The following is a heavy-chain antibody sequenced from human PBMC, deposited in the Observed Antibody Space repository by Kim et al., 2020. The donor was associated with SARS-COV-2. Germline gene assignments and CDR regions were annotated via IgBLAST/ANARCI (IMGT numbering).Heavy chain of an antibody. J-gene: IGHJ6*02. CDR3: ARFRYSSSGLYYGMDV. Sequence: SVKGRFTISRDNAKNTLYLQMNSLRAEDTAVYYCARFRYSSSGLYYGMDVWGQGTTVTVSS. V-gene: IGHV3-74*01. D-gene: IGHD6-6*01.